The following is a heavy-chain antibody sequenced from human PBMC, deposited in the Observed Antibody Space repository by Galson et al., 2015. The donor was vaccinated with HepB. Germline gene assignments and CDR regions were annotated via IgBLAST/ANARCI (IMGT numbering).Heavy chain of an antibody. CDR3: ARGLIVNTAVIAFDY. D-gene: IGHD5-18*01. CDR2: ITGSDNTI. CDR1: GFTFSSYE. Sequence: SLRLSCAASGFTFSSYEMNWVRQAPGKGLEWVSYITGSDNTIFYADSVKGRFTISRDNTKNSLYLQMNSLRVEDTAVYYCARGLIVNTAVIAFDYWGQGALVTVSS. J-gene: IGHJ4*02. V-gene: IGHV3-48*03.